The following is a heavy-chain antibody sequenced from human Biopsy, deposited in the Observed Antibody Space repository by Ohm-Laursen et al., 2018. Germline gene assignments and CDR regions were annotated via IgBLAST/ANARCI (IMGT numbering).Heavy chain of an antibody. CDR1: GGSFSGYY. Sequence: SDTLSLTCAVYGGSFSGYYWSWIRQPPGKGLEWIGEINHRGSTNYNPSLKSRVTISVDTSKNQFSLKVTSVTAADTAVYYCAKHGSGWTGDDALHIWGQGTMVTVSS. D-gene: IGHD6-19*01. J-gene: IGHJ3*02. CDR3: AKHGSGWTGDDALHI. CDR2: INHRGST. V-gene: IGHV4-34*01.